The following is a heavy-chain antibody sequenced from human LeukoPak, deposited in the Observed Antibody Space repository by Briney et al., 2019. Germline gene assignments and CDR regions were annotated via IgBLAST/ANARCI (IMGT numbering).Heavy chain of an antibody. CDR3: ARAPFTTSFQGMDV. V-gene: IGHV4-4*07. CDR2: IYTTGTT. Sequence: SETLSLTCTVSGGSISSYYWTWIRQPAGKGLEWIGRIYTTGTTNYNPSLKSRATMSLDPSKYQLSLKLSSVTAADTAVYYCARAPFTTSFQGMDVWGQGTTVTVSS. D-gene: IGHD2-2*01. J-gene: IGHJ6*02. CDR1: GGSISSYY.